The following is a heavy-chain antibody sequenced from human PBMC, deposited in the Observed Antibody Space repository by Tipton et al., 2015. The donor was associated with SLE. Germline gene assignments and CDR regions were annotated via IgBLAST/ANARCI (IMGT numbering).Heavy chain of an antibody. V-gene: IGHV5-10-1*01. CDR2: IDPSDSYT. D-gene: IGHD2-2*01. J-gene: IGHJ4*02. CDR3: AREVVYCSSTSCYSFEY. Sequence: QLVQSGAEVKKPGESLRISCKSYGYNFTSYWIIWVRQMPGKGLEWMGRIDPSDSYTNYSPSFQGHVTISADKSISTAYVQWSSLKASDTAMYYCAREVVYCSSTSCYSFEYWGQGTLVTVSS. CDR1: GYNFTSYW.